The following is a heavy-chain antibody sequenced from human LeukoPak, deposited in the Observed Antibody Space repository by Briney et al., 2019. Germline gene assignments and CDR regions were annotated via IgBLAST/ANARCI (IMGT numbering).Heavy chain of an antibody. CDR1: GFIVSSDY. CDR3: ARGDVYFDY. D-gene: IGHD2-21*02. J-gene: IGHJ4*02. Sequence: GGSLRLSCVASGFIVSSDYMSWVRQAPGKGLEWVSVIYSGGRTYYADSVKGRFTISRDNSKSTLYLQMNSLRAEDTAVYYCARGDVYFDYWGQGTLVTVSS. V-gene: IGHV3-53*01. CDR2: IYSGGRT.